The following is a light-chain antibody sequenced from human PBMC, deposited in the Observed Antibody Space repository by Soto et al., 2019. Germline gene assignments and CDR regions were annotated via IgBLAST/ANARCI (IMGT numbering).Light chain of an antibody. CDR1: QVHSSA. J-gene: IGKJ1*01. CDR3: QQYNRNPWT. V-gene: IGKV1-13*02. CDR2: GAS. Sequence: AIKMKQSPSSLCASVEDRVTLACRASQVHSSALAWYQQTPGKAPKLLIYGASSLESGVPSRFSGSGSGTEFTLTISSVQAEDLATYYCQQYNRNPWTFGQGTKVDIK.